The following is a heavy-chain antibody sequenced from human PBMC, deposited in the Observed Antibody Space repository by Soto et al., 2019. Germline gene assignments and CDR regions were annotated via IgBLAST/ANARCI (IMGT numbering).Heavy chain of an antibody. CDR2: IKSKTDGGTT. CDR1: GFTFSNAW. CDR3: TTVYRYSSGWYPTSSHDAFDI. V-gene: IGHV3-15*01. Sequence: GGSLRLSCAASGFTFSNAWMSWVRQAPGKGLEWVGRIKSKTDGGTTDYAAPVKGRFTISRDDSKNTLYLQMNSLKTEDTAVYYCTTVYRYSSGWYPTSSHDAFDIWGQGTMVTVSS. J-gene: IGHJ3*02. D-gene: IGHD6-19*01.